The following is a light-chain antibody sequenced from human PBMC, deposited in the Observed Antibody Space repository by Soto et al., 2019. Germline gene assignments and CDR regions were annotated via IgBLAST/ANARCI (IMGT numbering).Light chain of an antibody. CDR3: QLYGSSSSWT. J-gene: IGKJ1*01. CDR1: QSISSY. Sequence: DIQMTQSPSSLSASVGDRVTITCRASQSISSYLNWYQQRPGKAPNLLIYDATRLHSGVPPRFSGSGSATDFTLTINRLEPDDFAIYYCQLYGSSSSWTFGQGTKVDIK. V-gene: IGKV1-39*02. CDR2: DAT.